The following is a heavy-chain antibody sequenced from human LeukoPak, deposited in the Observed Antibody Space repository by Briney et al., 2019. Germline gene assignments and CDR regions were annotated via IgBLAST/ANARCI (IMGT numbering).Heavy chain of an antibody. V-gene: IGHV4-34*01. CDR1: GGSFSGYY. CDR3: ARGGFNYDILTGYYLSYFDY. J-gene: IGHJ4*02. CDR2: INHSGST. D-gene: IGHD3-9*01. Sequence: SETLSLTCAVYGGSFSGYYWSWIRQPPGKGLEWIGEINHSGSTNYNPSLKSRVTISVDTSKNQFSLKLSSVTAADTAVYYCARGGFNYDILTGYYLSYFDYWGQGTLVTVSS.